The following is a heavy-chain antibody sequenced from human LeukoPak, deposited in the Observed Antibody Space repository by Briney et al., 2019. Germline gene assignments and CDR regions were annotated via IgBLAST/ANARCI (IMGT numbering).Heavy chain of an antibody. Sequence: ASVKVSCKASGYTFTSYGISWLRQAPGQGLEWMGWISAYNGNTNYAQKLQGRVTMTTDTSTSTAYMELRSLRSDDTAVYYCASLTSGPGYASNYYYMDVWGKGTTVTVPS. V-gene: IGHV1-18*01. CDR3: ASLTSGPGYASNYYYMDV. CDR2: ISAYNGNT. CDR1: GYTFTSYG. D-gene: IGHD3-9*01. J-gene: IGHJ6*03.